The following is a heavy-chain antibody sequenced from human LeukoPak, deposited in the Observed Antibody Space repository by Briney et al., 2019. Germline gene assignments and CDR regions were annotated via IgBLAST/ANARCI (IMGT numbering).Heavy chain of an antibody. J-gene: IGHJ5*02. D-gene: IGHD3-10*01. CDR3: ARGRGWFDP. Sequence: SETLSLTCTVSGGSISSYYWSWIRQPPGKGLEWIGYIYYSGSTNYNPSLKSRVNISVDTSKSQFSLKLSSVTAADTALYYCARGRGWFDPWGQGTLVIVSS. V-gene: IGHV4-59*01. CDR1: GGSISSYY. CDR2: IYYSGST.